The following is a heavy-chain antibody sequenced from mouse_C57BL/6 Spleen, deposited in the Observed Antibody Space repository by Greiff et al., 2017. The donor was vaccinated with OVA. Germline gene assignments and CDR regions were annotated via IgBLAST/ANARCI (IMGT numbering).Heavy chain of an antibody. CDR2: IDPENGDT. Sequence: VQLKQSGAELVRPGASVKLSCTASGFNIKDDYMHWVKQRPEQGLEWIGWIDPENGDTEYASKFQGKATITADTSSNTAYLQLSSLTSEDTAVYYCTRRYTYAMDYWGQGTSVTVSS. D-gene: IGHD1-1*01. V-gene: IGHV14-4*01. J-gene: IGHJ4*01. CDR3: TRRYTYAMDY. CDR1: GFNIKDDY.